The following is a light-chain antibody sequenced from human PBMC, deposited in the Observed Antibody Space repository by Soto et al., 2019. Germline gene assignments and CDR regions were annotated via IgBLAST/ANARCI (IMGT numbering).Light chain of an antibody. V-gene: IGKV1-27*01. CDR2: AAS. CDR3: QKYSSAPHT. Sequence: DIQMTQSPSSLSASVGDRVTITCRASQGISNYLAWYQQKAGKVPKLLIYAASTLQSGVPSRFSGSGSGTDFTLTISSRQTEDVATYYCQKYSSAPHTFGQGTRLEIK. J-gene: IGKJ5*01. CDR1: QGISNY.